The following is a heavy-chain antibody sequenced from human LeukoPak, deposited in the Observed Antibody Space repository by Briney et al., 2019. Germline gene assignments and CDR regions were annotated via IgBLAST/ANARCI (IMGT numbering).Heavy chain of an antibody. J-gene: IGHJ4*02. CDR2: IYYSGST. V-gene: IGHV4-30-4*08. Sequence: SETLSLTCTVAGGSISSGDYYWSWIRQPPGKGREWIGYIYYSGSTYYTPSLKSRVTISVDTSKNQFSLKLRSVTAADTAVYYCARDSTGTTGLDYWGQGTLVTVSS. D-gene: IGHD1-7*01. CDR3: ARDSTGTTGLDY. CDR1: GGSISSGDYY.